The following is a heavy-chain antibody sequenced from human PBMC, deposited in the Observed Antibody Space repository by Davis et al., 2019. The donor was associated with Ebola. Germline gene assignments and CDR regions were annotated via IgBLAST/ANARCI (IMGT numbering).Heavy chain of an antibody. D-gene: IGHD6-19*01. CDR3: ARLSHLGGPSGADGFDF. Sequence: MPGGSLRLSCAVYGGSFTDYYWSWIRQPPGKELEWIGEITHSESTNYNPSLKSRATLSVDTSKNQFSLNLTSVTAADTAVYYCARLSHLGGPSGADGFDFWGQGTLVTVSS. CDR1: GGSFTDYY. J-gene: IGHJ4*02. CDR2: ITHSEST. V-gene: IGHV4-34*01.